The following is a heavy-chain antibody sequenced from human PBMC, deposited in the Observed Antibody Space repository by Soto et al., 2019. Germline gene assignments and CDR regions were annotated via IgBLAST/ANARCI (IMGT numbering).Heavy chain of an antibody. CDR1: GFSFSSHW. D-gene: IGHD2-15*01. V-gene: IGHV3-7*01. J-gene: IGHJ4*02. CDR2: INQPGNEK. Sequence: GSLRLSYAASGFSFSSHWVCWVRQAPGKGLEWVATINQPGNEKYYVDSVKGRFTISRDNAKNSLYLQVNSLRAEDTAVYYCARDGVAPGLYFDYWGQGALVTVSS. CDR3: ARDGVAPGLYFDY.